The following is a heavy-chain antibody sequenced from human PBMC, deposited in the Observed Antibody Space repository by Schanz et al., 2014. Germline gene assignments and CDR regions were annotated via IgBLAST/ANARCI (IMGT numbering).Heavy chain of an antibody. Sequence: VQLVESGGTLVKPGGSLRLSCVVSGFTFSDYYMSWIRQAPGKGLEWLSYISRDGTTSYYADSVKGRFTISRDNAKNSLYLEMTSLRGEDTAVYYCARENLNWEAFDIWGQGTVVTVSS. CDR2: ISRDGTTS. V-gene: IGHV3-11*01. CDR3: ARENLNWEAFDI. J-gene: IGHJ3*02. CDR1: GFTFSDYY. D-gene: IGHD7-27*01.